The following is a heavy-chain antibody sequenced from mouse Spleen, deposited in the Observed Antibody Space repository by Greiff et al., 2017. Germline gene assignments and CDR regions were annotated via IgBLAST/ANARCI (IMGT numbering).Heavy chain of an antibody. J-gene: IGHJ2*01. Sequence: QVQLQQSGPELVKPGASVKISCKASGYAFSSSWMNWVKQRPGKGLEWIGRIYPGDGDTNYNGKFKGKATLTADKSSSTAYMQLSSLTSEDSAVYFYARGAYDGYLDYWGQGTTLTVSS. CDR1: GYAFSSSW. CDR2: IYPGDGDT. D-gene: IGHD2-3*01. CDR3: ARGAYDGYLDY. V-gene: IGHV1-82*01.